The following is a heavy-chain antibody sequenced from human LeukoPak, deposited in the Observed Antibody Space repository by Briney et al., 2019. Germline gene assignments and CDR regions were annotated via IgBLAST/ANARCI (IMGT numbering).Heavy chain of an antibody. CDR2: ISSSSSYI. D-gene: IGHD1-1*01. J-gene: IGHJ4*02. CDR1: GFTFSSYS. CDR3: AREFTTGPY. Sequence: GGSLRLSCAASGFTFSSYSMNWVRQAPGKGLEWVSSISSSSSYIYYADSVKGRFTISRDNAKNSLYLQMNSIRAEDTTVYYCAREFTTGPYWGQGTLVTVSS. V-gene: IGHV3-21*01.